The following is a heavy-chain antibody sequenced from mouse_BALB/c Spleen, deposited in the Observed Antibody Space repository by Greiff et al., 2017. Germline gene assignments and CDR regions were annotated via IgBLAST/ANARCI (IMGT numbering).Heavy chain of an antibody. Sequence: EVQGVESGPELVKPGASVKMSCKASGYTFTSYVMHWVKQKPGQGLEWIGYINPYNDGTKYNEKFKGKATLTSDKSSSTAYMELSSLTAEDSAVYYCAKVYGNYGFDYWGQGTTLTVSS. V-gene: IGHV1-14*01. CDR1: GYTFTSYV. D-gene: IGHD2-1*01. J-gene: IGHJ2*01. CDR2: INPYNDGT. CDR3: AKVYGNYGFDY.